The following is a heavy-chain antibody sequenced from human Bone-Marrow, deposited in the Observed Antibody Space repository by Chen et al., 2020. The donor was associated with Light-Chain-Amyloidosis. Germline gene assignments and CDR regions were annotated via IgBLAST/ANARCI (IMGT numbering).Heavy chain of an antibody. CDR3: ARSRLVDTTMVPLDY. CDR1: GGSINGYY. CDR2: IYYRGST. V-gene: IGHV4-59*01. J-gene: IGHJ4*02. D-gene: IGHD5-18*01. Sequence: QVRLQESGPGLVRSSETLSLTCTVSGGSINGYYWSWIRKPPGNGLEWIGYIYYRGSTTYNPSLKSRVAISLDTSKNQFSLKLTSVTAADTAVYYCARSRLVDTTMVPLDYWGQGSLVTVSS.